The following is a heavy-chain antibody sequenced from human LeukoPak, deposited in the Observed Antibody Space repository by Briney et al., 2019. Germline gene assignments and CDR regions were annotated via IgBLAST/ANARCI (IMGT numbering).Heavy chain of an antibody. D-gene: IGHD3-16*02. J-gene: IGHJ4*02. Sequence: SVKVSCKASGGTFSSYAISWVRQAPGQGLEWMGGIIPIFGTANYAQKFRGRVTITADESTSTAYMELSSLRSEDTAVYYCARVRYDYVWGSYRQVPELFDYWGQGTLVTVSS. V-gene: IGHV1-69*13. CDR3: ARVRYDYVWGSYRQVPELFDY. CDR2: IIPIFGTA. CDR1: GGTFSSYA.